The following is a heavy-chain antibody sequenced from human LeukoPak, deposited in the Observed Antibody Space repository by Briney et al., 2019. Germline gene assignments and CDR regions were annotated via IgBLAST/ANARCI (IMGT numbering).Heavy chain of an antibody. CDR1: GGSISSSSYY. V-gene: IGHV4-39*01. J-gene: IGHJ4*02. CDR3: ARQGYCSSTSCYRFDY. CDR2: IYYSGST. D-gene: IGHD2-2*01. Sequence: SETLSLTCTVSGGSISSSSYYWGWIRQPPGKGLEWIGSIYYSGSTHYNPSLKSRVTISVDTSKNQFSLKLSSVTAADTAVYYCARQGYCSSTSCYRFDYWGQGTLVTVSS.